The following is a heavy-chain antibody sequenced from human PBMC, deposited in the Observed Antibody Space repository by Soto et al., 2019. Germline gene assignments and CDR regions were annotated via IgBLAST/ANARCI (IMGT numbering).Heavy chain of an antibody. D-gene: IGHD3-3*01. CDR1: GFTFSSYA. J-gene: IGHJ4*02. CDR2: ISGSGGST. CDR3: ASPPIRFLEWLLIEGSDFDY. V-gene: IGHV3-23*01. Sequence: EVQLLESGGGWVQPGGSLRLSCAASGFTFSSYAMSWFRQAPGKGLEWVSAISGSGGSTYYAESVKGRFTISRDNSKNTLYLQMNSLRAEDTAVYYCASPPIRFLEWLLIEGSDFDYWGQGTLVTVSS.